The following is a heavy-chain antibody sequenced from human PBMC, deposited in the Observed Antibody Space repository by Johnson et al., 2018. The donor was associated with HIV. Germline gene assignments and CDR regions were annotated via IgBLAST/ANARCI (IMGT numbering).Heavy chain of an antibody. CDR3: ARRYEGAFDI. D-gene: IGHD1-14*01. CDR2: IYSGGSR. V-gene: IGHV3-53*01. J-gene: IGHJ3*02. CDR1: GFTVNSNY. Sequence: VQLVESGGGLIQPGGSLRLSCAASGFTVNSNYMSWVRQAPGQGLEWVSVIYSGGSRHYRDSVKGRFTVSRDSSKNSLYLQMNSLRAEDTAVYYCARRYEGAFDIWGQGTTVTVSS.